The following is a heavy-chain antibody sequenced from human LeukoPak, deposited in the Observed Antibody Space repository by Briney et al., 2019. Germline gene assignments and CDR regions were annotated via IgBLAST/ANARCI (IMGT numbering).Heavy chain of an antibody. Sequence: GASVKVSCKASGYTFTISEFNWVRQAPGQGLEWLGYISPDTGNTGYAQKFQGRVTMTRDTSISTTYMELSSLTSEDTAVYYCARGPRFDPWGQGTLVTVSS. V-gene: IGHV1-8*01. CDR2: ISPDTGNT. J-gene: IGHJ5*02. CDR3: ARGPRFDP. CDR1: GYTFTISE.